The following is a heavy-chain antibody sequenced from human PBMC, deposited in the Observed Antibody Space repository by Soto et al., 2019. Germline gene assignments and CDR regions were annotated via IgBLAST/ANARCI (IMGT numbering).Heavy chain of an antibody. Sequence: GESLKISCKGSGYSFTNYWIGWVRQMPGKGLEWMVFIYPGDSETRYRPSFQGQVTISADKSISTAYLQWSSLKASDTAMYYCTRRRSQYDYYFDYWGQGTLVTVS. J-gene: IGHJ4*02. CDR2: IYPGDSET. CDR1: GYSFTNYW. V-gene: IGHV5-51*01. CDR3: TRRRSQYDYYFDY. D-gene: IGHD2-21*02.